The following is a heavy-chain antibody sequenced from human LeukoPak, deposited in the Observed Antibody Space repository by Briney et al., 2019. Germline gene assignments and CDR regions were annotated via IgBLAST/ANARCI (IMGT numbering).Heavy chain of an antibody. Sequence: GGSLRLSCAAYGFTFDDYAMHWVRQAPGKGLEWVSGISWNSGSIGYADSVKGRFTISRDNAKNSLYLQMNSLRAEDTALYYCAKDVYSGSYYYFDYWGQGTLVTVSS. D-gene: IGHD1-26*01. CDR1: GFTFDDYA. V-gene: IGHV3-9*01. CDR3: AKDVYSGSYYYFDY. J-gene: IGHJ4*02. CDR2: ISWNSGSI.